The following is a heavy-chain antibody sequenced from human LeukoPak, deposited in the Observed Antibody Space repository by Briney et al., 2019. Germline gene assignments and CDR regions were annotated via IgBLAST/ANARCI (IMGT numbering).Heavy chain of an antibody. Sequence: GGSLRLSCAASGFTFSSYAMSWVRQAPGKGLEWVSAISGSGGSTYYADSVKGRFTISRDNSKNTLYLQMNSLRAEDTAVYYCANDPRLSSIAARRIDYWGQGTLVTVSS. CDR3: ANDPRLSSIAARRIDY. CDR2: ISGSGGST. V-gene: IGHV3-23*01. D-gene: IGHD6-6*01. CDR1: GFTFSSYA. J-gene: IGHJ4*02.